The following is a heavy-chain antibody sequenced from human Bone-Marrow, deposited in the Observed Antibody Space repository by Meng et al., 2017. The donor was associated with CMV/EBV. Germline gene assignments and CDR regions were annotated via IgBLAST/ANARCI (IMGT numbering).Heavy chain of an antibody. CDR2: INPSGDRT. D-gene: IGHD4-17*01. CDR3: ARDGGNYGDSDY. CDR1: GYTVTSFH. Sequence: KASGYTVTSFHRHGRRQAPGQGLEWMGIINPSGDRTSYAQKVQGRVSMTRDTSTSIVYMELSSLRSEDTAVYYCARDGGNYGDSDYWGQGTLVTVSS. J-gene: IGHJ4*02. V-gene: IGHV1-46*01.